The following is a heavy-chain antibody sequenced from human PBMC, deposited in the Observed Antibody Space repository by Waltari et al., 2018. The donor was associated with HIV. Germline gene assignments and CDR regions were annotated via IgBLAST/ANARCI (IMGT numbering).Heavy chain of an antibody. Sequence: EVKLVESGGGVVKRGGSFGLSCAASGLTFSNDWMSWVRQAPGKGLEWVGRIKSKTDGGTTDYAAPVKGRFTISRDDSKNTVYLQMNSLKPEDTAVYYCTTVQGRPRGYWGQGTLVTVSS. V-gene: IGHV3-15*01. CDR2: IKSKTDGGTT. CDR1: GLTFSNDW. CDR3: TTVQGRPRGY. J-gene: IGHJ4*02.